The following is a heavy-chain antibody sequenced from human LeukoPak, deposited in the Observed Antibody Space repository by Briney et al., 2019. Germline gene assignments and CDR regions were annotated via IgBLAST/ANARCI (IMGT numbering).Heavy chain of an antibody. CDR2: ISSSSSTI. CDR3: ARDPVEYSSSSEHYDY. V-gene: IGHV3-48*01. J-gene: IGHJ4*02. CDR1: GFTFSGYS. Sequence: GGSLRLSCAASGFTFSGYSMNWVRQAPGKGLEWVSYISSSSSTIYYADSVKGRFTISRDNAKNSLYLQMNSLRAEDTAVYYCARDPVEYSSSSEHYDYWGQGTLVTVSS. D-gene: IGHD6-6*01.